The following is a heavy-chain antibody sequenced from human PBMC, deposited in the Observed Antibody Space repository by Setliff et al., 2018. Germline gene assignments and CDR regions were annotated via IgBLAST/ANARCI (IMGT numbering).Heavy chain of an antibody. CDR1: GGSISSGSYY. V-gene: IGHV4-61*09. D-gene: IGHD3-3*01. J-gene: IGHJ4*02. CDR3: ARGVLEWLSYTKYFDY. Sequence: SETLSLTCTVSGGSISSGSYYWSWIRQPAGKGLEWIGHIYSSGSTNYNPSLKSRVTISVDRSKNQFSLKLSSVIAADTAVYYCARGVLEWLSYTKYFDYWGQGTLVTVSS. CDR2: IYSSGST.